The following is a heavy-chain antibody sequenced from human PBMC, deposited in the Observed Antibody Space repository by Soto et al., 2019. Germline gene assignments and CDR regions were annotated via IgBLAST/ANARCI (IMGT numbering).Heavy chain of an antibody. CDR3: ARGGPAIQAFDI. V-gene: IGHV1-46*01. CDR2: INPTSDYT. J-gene: IGHJ3*02. Sequence: QVPLVQSGAEVKKPGASVKVSCQASGYTLTSYYMQWVRQATGQGLEWMGMINPTSDYTNYAQKFQGRVTLTADTSTSTVYMELTSLRSEATAMYYCARGGPAIQAFDIWGQGTMVTVSS. CDR1: GYTLTSYY. D-gene: IGHD2-2*01.